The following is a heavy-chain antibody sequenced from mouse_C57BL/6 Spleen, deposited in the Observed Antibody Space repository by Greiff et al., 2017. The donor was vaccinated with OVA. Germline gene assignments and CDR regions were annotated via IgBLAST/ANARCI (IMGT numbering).Heavy chain of an antibody. Sequence: EVKLVESGGGLVKPGGSLKLSCAASGFTFSSYTMSWVRQTPEKRLEWVATISGGGGNTYYPDSVKGRFTISRDNAKNTLYLQMSSLRSEDTALYYCARQGDYYGSSYGYFDVWGTGTTVTVSS. V-gene: IGHV5-9*01. J-gene: IGHJ1*03. CDR3: ARQGDYYGSSYGYFDV. D-gene: IGHD1-1*01. CDR1: GFTFSSYT. CDR2: ISGGGGNT.